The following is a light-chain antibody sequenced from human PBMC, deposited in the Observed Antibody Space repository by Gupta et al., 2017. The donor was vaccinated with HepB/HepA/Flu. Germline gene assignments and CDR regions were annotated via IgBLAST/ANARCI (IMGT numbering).Light chain of an antibody. CDR2: GAS. CDR3: QQRYNWPLT. V-gene: IGKV3-11*01. J-gene: IGKJ4*01. CDR1: QSIGSF. Sequence: EIVLTQSPGTLSLSPGERATLSCRASQSIGSFLAWYQQTPGQAPRLLIYGASNRATGIPARFSGSGSGTDFTLTISNLEPEDFAVYYCQQRYNWPLTFGGGTKVEIK.